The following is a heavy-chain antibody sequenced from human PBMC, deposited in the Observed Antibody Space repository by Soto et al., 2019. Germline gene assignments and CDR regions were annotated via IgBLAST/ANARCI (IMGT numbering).Heavy chain of an antibody. CDR2: IHYSGST. D-gene: IGHD3-3*01. J-gene: IGHJ5*02. Sequence: PSETLSLTCTVSGGSISNHYWSWIRQAPGKGLEWIGYIHYSGSTNYNPSLKSRVTISVDTSKNQFSLKLSSVTAADTAVYYCARGAVGYDFWSGYQNWFDPWGQGTLVTVSS. CDR1: GGSISNHY. CDR3: ARGAVGYDFWSGYQNWFDP. V-gene: IGHV4-59*11.